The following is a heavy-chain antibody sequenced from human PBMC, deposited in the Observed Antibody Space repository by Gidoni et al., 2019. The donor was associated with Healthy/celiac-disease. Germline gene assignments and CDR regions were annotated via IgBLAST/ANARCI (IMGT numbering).Heavy chain of an antibody. CDR3: ARVMWYSSSWPNFDY. Sequence: EVQLVESGGDLVQPGGSLRLSCAPSGFPFSSYSMNWVRQAPGKGLEWVSYISSSSSTIYYADSVKGRFTISRDNAKNSLYLQMNSLRDEDTAVYYCARVMWYSSSWPNFDYWGQGTLVTVSS. CDR2: ISSSSSTI. CDR1: GFPFSSYS. V-gene: IGHV3-48*02. J-gene: IGHJ4*02. D-gene: IGHD6-13*01.